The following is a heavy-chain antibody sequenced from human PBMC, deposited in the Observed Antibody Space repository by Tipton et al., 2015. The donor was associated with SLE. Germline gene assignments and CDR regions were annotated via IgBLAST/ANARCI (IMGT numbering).Heavy chain of an antibody. CDR3: SCVREGYNYDFDN. Sequence: TLSLTCGVSGYTISSRSHCWGWIRQPPGKGLEWIGHIHDSGSTNYDPSLKSRVAISLDTSKNQFSLRLTSVTAADTAVYYCSCVREGYNYDFDNWGQGTLVSVS. CDR2: IHDSGST. J-gene: IGHJ4*02. CDR1: GYTISSRSHC. V-gene: IGHV4-61*05. D-gene: IGHD5-24*01.